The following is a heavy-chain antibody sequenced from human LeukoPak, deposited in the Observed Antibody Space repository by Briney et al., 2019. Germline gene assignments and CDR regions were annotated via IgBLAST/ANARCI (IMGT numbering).Heavy chain of an antibody. Sequence: GGSLRLSCAASGFTFSSYGMHWVRQAPGKGLEWVAVISYDGSNKYYADSVKGRFTISRDNSKNTLYLQMNSLRAEDTAVYYCAKGANYCGSGYFDYWGQGTLVTVSS. V-gene: IGHV3-30*18. CDR1: GFTFSSYG. J-gene: IGHJ4*02. CDR3: AKGANYCGSGYFDY. D-gene: IGHD3-10*01. CDR2: ISYDGSNK.